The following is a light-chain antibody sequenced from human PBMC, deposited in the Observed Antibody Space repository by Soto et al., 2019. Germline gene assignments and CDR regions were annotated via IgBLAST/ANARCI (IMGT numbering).Light chain of an antibody. CDR3: CSYTSSTTPWV. CDR1: STNIGAGYG. Sequence: QSVLTQPPSVSGAPGQRVSISCTGSSTNIGAGYGVHWYQQRPGTAPKILIVGNTIRPSGVPDRFSGSRSGSTASLTISGLQAEDEADYYCCSYTSSTTPWVFGGGTKLTVL. V-gene: IGLV1-40*01. J-gene: IGLJ3*02. CDR2: GNT.